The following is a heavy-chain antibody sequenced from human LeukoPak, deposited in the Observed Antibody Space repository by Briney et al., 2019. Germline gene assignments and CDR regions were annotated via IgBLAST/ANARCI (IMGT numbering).Heavy chain of an antibody. CDR1: GFTFSNYA. CDR2: ISSNGGST. Sequence: PGGSLRLSCSAPGFTFSNYAMHWVRKAPGKGLEYISAISSNGGSTYYADSVKGRFTISRDNSKNTLYLQMSSLRAEDTAVYYCVKDLTAVTTRIPGDWGQGTLVTVSS. CDR3: VKDLTAVTTRIPGD. J-gene: IGHJ4*02. D-gene: IGHD4-17*01. V-gene: IGHV3-64D*06.